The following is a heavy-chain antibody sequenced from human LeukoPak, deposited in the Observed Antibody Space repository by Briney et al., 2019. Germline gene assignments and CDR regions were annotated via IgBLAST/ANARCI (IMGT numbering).Heavy chain of an antibody. Sequence: PGGSLRLSCAASGFTFRSYSMSWVRQAPGKGLEWVSTISGSGDNTYYADSLKGRFTISRDNSKNTLYLQVNSLRAEGTALYYCAKAPGSSWAAFDSWGQGTLVTVSS. D-gene: IGHD6-13*01. V-gene: IGHV3-23*01. CDR3: AKAPGSSWAAFDS. J-gene: IGHJ4*02. CDR1: GFTFRSYS. CDR2: ISGSGDNT.